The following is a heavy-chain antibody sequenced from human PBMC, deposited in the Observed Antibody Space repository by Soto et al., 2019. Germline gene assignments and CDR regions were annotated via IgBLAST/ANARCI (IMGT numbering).Heavy chain of an antibody. CDR2: MNPNSGNT. J-gene: IGHJ6*02. D-gene: IGHD4-17*01. V-gene: IGHV1-8*01. Sequence: ASVKVSCKASGYTFTSYDINWVRQATGQGLEWMGWMNPNSGNTGYAQKFQGRVTMTRNTSISTAYMELSSLRSEDTAVYYCARATAPHDYPWYYYSMDVWGQGTTVTVSS. CDR3: ARATAPHDYPWYYYSMDV. CDR1: GYTFTSYD.